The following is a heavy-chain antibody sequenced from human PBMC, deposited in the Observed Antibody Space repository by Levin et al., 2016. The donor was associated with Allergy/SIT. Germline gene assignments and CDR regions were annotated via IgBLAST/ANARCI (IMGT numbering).Heavy chain of an antibody. CDR2: IKSKTDGGTT. D-gene: IGHD3-9*01. Sequence: WIRQPPGKGLEWVGRIKSKTDGGTTDYAAPVKGRFTISRDDSKNTLYLQMNSLKTEDTAVYYCTTGRYSSTPYYYYYYGMDVWGQGTTVTVSS. CDR3: TTGRYSSTPYYYYYYGMDV. V-gene: IGHV3-15*01. J-gene: IGHJ6*02.